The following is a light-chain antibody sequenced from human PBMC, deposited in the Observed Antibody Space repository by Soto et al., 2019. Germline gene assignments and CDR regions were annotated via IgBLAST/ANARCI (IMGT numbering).Light chain of an antibody. J-gene: IGKJ4*01. CDR2: EAS. CDR3: QQYDNVPLT. V-gene: IGKV1-33*01. CDR1: QDITND. Sequence: DIQMTQSPSSLSASVGDRVTITCQASQDITNDLNWYQQKPGKAPKVLIYEASNLKTGVPSRFSGSGSGTDFTFTISSLQPEDIATDFCQQYDNVPLTFGGGNKVEIK.